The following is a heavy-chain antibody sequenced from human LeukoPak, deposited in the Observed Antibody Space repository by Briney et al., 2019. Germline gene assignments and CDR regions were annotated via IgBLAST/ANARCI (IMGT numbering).Heavy chain of an antibody. V-gene: IGHV3-21*01. CDR3: AKDKEYQLLLDAFDI. J-gene: IGHJ3*02. D-gene: IGHD2-2*01. CDR1: GFTFSSYS. CDR2: ISSSSSYI. Sequence: GGSLRLSCAASGFTFSSYSMNWVRQAPGKGLEWVSSISSSSSYIYYADSVKGRFTISRDNAKNSLYLQMNSLRAEDTAVYYCAKDKEYQLLLDAFDIWGQGTMVTVSS.